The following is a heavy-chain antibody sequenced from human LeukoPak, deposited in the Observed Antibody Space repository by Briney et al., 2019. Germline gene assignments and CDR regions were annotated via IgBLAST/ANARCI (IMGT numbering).Heavy chain of an antibody. CDR2: MNPNSGNT. CDR3: ARERVGGDVEFDY. CDR1: GYTFTSYD. Sequence: AASVKVSCKASGYTFTSYDINWVRQATGQGLEWMGWMNPNSGNTGYAQKFQGGVTMTRNTSISTAYMELSSLRSEDTAVYYRARERVGGDVEFDYWGQGTLVTVSS. D-gene: IGHD2-21*02. J-gene: IGHJ4*02. V-gene: IGHV1-8*01.